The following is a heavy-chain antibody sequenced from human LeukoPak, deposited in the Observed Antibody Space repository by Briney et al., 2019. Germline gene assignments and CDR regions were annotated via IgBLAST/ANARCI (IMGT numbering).Heavy chain of an antibody. CDR1: GFTFSSYW. J-gene: IGHJ3*02. V-gene: IGHV3-74*01. Sequence: GGSLRLSCAASGFTFSSYWMYWVRQAPGKGLVWVSGVKSDATSTYYADSVKGRFTISRDNAKNTLYLQMSSLRAEDTAVYYCARDTGRAFDIWGRGTMVTVSS. CDR2: VKSDATST. D-gene: IGHD4-17*01. CDR3: ARDTGRAFDI.